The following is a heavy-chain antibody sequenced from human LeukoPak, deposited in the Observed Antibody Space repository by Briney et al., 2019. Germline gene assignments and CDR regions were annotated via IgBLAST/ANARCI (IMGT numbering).Heavy chain of an antibody. J-gene: IGHJ4*02. CDR3: ARRGTSGSYYARAPYYFDY. V-gene: IGHV4-34*01. CDR2: INHSGST. D-gene: IGHD1-26*01. CDR1: GGSFSGYY. Sequence: SETLSLTCAVYGGSFSGYYWSWIRQPPGKGLEWIGEINHSGSTNYNPSLKSRVTISVDTSKNQFSLKLSSVTAADTAVYYCARRGTSGSYYARAPYYFDYWGQGTLVTVSS.